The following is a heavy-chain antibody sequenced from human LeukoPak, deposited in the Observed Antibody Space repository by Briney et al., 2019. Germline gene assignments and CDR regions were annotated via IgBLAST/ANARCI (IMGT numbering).Heavy chain of an antibody. J-gene: IGHJ6*02. CDR2: ISSSSIFI. Sequence: GGSLRLSCAASGFTFSSYTMSWVRQAPGKGLEWVSSISSSSIFIYYADSLKGRFTISRDNAKNSLYLQMNSLRAEDTAVYYCARAVAQVRDGLDVWGQGTTVTVSS. CDR1: GFTFSSYT. CDR3: ARAVAQVRDGLDV. D-gene: IGHD4-23*01. V-gene: IGHV3-21*01.